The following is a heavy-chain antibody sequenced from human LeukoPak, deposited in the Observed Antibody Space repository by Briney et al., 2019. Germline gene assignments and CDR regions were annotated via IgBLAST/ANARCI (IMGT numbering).Heavy chain of an antibody. Sequence: SETLSLTCTVSGGSISFYYWSWIRQPAGKGLEWIGRIYSSGSTNYNPSLKSRVTMSVDTSKNQSSLKLTSVTAADTAVYYCARDGGDPYNAADYWGQGTLVTVSS. CDR2: IYSSGST. CDR3: ARDGGDPYNAADY. D-gene: IGHD5-24*01. V-gene: IGHV4-4*07. J-gene: IGHJ4*02. CDR1: GGSISFYY.